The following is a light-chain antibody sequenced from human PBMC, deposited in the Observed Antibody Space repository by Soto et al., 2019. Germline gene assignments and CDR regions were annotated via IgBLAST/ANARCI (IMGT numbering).Light chain of an antibody. CDR2: KAS. Sequence: DIQMTKSPSTLSASVGDRVTSTCRASQTISTWLAWYQQKAGKAPKVLIYKASSLQIGVPSRFSGSGSGTEFTLTISSLQPDDFATYYCQHYNSYSEAFGQGTKVDI. V-gene: IGKV1-5*03. CDR1: QTISTW. CDR3: QHYNSYSEA. J-gene: IGKJ1*01.